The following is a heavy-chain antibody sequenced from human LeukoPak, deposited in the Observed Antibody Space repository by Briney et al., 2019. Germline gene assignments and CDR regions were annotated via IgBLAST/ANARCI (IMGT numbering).Heavy chain of an antibody. V-gene: IGHV1-2*02. D-gene: IGHD6-13*01. Sequence: ASVKVSFKASGYTFTVYYMHWVRQAPGQGLEWMGCINPNSGGTNYAQKVQGRVTMTRDTSISTAYMELSRLRSDDTAVYYCARGDSSSWYRFDYWGQGTLVTVSS. CDR2: INPNSGGT. J-gene: IGHJ4*02. CDR1: GYTFTVYY. CDR3: ARGDSSSWYRFDY.